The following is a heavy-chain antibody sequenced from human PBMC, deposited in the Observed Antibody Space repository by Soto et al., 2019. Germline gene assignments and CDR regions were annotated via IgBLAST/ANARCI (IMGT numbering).Heavy chain of an antibody. CDR1: GYTFSNYA. CDR3: ARDLSRLDY. Sequence: QVQLVQSGAEVKKPGASVKVSCKASGYTFSNYAFSWVRQAPGQGLEWMGWIGTYNGITNYSQKFQDRVTMTTDTCTSTAYMELRSLRSDDTAVYYCARDLSRLDYWGQGTLVTVSS. J-gene: IGHJ4*02. V-gene: IGHV1-18*01. D-gene: IGHD6-19*01. CDR2: IGTYNGIT.